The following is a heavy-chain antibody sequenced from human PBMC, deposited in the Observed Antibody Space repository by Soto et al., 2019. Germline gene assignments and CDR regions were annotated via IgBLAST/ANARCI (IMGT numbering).Heavy chain of an antibody. CDR2: ISSSSGYT. CDR1: GFTFNDYY. V-gene: IGHV3-11*06. D-gene: IGHD4-17*01. Sequence: ESVGGLVKPGGSLRLSCVASGFTFNDYYMSWIRQAPGKGLEWVSYISSSSGYTNYADSVKGRFTISRDNARNSLYLQMNSLRAEDTAVYYCTRGGTTVTDFWGQGTLVTVSS. J-gene: IGHJ4*02. CDR3: TRGGTTVTDF.